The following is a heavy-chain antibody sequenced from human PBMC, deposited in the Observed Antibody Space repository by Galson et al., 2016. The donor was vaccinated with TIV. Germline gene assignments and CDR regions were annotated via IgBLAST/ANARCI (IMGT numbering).Heavy chain of an antibody. D-gene: IGHD1/OR15-1a*01. CDR1: GYTFTEYY. Sequence: SVKVSCKASGYTFTEYYIHWVRQAPGQGLEWMGWINPNSGGTMYAQKFQGWVTMTRDTSITTAYMELSRLKSDDTAVYCCAKIGQEHDAFDIWGQGTMVTVFS. V-gene: IGHV1-2*04. CDR3: AKIGQEHDAFDI. J-gene: IGHJ3*02. CDR2: INPNSGGT.